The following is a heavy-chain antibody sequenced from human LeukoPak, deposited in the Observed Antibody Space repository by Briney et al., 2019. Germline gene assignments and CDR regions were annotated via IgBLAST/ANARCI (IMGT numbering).Heavy chain of an antibody. J-gene: IGHJ4*02. CDR1: GFTFDDYA. V-gene: IGHV3-9*01. CDR3: AKASNDSSGYVNDY. Sequence: PGGSLRLSCAASGFTFDDYAMHWVRQAPGKGLEWVSGISWNSGSIGYADSVKGRFTISRDNAKNSLYLQMNSLRAEDTALYYCAKASNDSSGYVNDYWGQGTLVTVSS. CDR2: ISWNSGSI. D-gene: IGHD3-22*01.